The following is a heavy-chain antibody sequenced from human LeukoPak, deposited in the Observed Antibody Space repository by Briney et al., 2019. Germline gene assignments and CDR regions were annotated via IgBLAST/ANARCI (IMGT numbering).Heavy chain of an antibody. CDR2: ISGSGGST. Sequence: GGSLRLSCAASGFTFSSYAMSWVRQAPGKGLEWVSAISGSGGSTYYADSVKGRFTISRDNSKNTLYLQMNSLRAEDTAVYYCAKFGMYSSGWAHYFNYWGQGTLVTVSS. CDR1: GFTFSSYA. D-gene: IGHD6-19*01. J-gene: IGHJ4*02. CDR3: AKFGMYSSGWAHYFNY. V-gene: IGHV3-23*01.